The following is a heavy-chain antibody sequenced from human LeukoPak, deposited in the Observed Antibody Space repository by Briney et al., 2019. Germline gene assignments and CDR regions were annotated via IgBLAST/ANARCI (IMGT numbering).Heavy chain of an antibody. D-gene: IGHD1-26*01. CDR1: RYTFTNYD. CDR3: ARDIAGATKGGWFDT. J-gene: IGHJ5*02. V-gene: IGHV1-8*01. Sequence: ASVKVSCKASRYTFTNYDINWVRQATGQGLEWMGWMNPNSGNTGYAQKFQGRVTMTRNTSISTAYMELSSLRSEDTAVYYCARDIAGATKGGWFDTWGQGTPVTVSS. CDR2: MNPNSGNT.